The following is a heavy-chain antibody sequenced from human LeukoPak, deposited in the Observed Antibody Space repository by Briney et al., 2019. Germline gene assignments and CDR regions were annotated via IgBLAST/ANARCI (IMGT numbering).Heavy chain of an antibody. CDR2: ISAYNGNT. Sequence: ASVKVSCKASGYTFTSYGISWVRQAPGQGLEWMGWISAYNGNTNYAQKLQGRVTMTTDTSTSTACMELRSLRSDVTAVYYCARVEGNYYYDSSGYYYDYWGQGTLVTVSS. V-gene: IGHV1-18*01. CDR1: GYTFTSYG. J-gene: IGHJ4*02. CDR3: ARVEGNYYYDSSGYYYDY. D-gene: IGHD3-22*01.